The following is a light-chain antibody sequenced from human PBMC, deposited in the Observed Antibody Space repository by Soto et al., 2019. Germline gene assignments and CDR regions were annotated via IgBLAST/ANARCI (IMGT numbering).Light chain of an antibody. CDR3: QKYDSYSLT. J-gene: IGKJ1*01. CDR1: QSISNW. V-gene: IGKV1-5*01. Sequence: DIQMTQSPSTLSASVGDRVTITRRASQSISNWLAWYQRKPGTAPKVLIYHASNLQSGVPSRFSGSGSGTEFTLTISSLQPVDFATYYCQKYDSYSLTFGQGTKVDI. CDR2: HAS.